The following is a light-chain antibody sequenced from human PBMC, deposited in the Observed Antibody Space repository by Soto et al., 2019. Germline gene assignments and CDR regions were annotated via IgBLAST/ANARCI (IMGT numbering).Light chain of an antibody. CDR3: QQYGSSPNT. CDR1: QSVSSSY. V-gene: IGKV3-20*01. CDR2: GAS. J-gene: IGKJ5*01. Sequence: EIVLAQSPGTLSLSPGERATLSCRASQSVSSSYLAWYQQKPGQAPTLLIYGASSRATGIPDMFSVSGSGTDLNLTISRLEPEDYAFYYCQQYGSSPNTFGQGTRLAMK.